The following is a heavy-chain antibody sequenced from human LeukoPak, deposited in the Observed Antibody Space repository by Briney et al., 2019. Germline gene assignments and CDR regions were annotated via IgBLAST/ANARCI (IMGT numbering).Heavy chain of an antibody. CDR3: SKGRALWTYDFDS. D-gene: IGHD3/OR15-3a*01. V-gene: IGHV3-23*01. Sequence: PGGSLRLSCAASGFTFSRYAMTWVRRAPGKGLEWVSTIGDSGDKSYYPDSVKGRFTISRDLSNDTLLLEMHNLRAEDTAVYYCSKGRALWTYDFDSWGQGTLVTVSS. CDR2: IGDSGDKS. J-gene: IGHJ4*02. CDR1: GFTFSRYA.